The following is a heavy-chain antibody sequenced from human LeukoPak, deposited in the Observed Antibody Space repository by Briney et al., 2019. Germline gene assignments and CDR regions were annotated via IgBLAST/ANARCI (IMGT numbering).Heavy chain of an antibody. CDR2: ISSSGSTI. Sequence: GGSLRLSCAASGFTFSDYYMSWIRQAPGKGLEWVSYISSSGSTIYYADSVKGRFTLSRDNAKNSLYLQMNSLRAEDTAVYYCARVKSTYYYYYGMDVWGQGTTVTVSS. V-gene: IGHV3-11*01. CDR3: ARVKSTYYYYYGMDV. J-gene: IGHJ6*02. CDR1: GFTFSDYY.